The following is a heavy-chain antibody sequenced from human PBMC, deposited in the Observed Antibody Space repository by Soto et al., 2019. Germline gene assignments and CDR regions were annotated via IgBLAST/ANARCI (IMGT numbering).Heavy chain of an antibody. Sequence: QVQLQESGPGLVKPSQTLSLPCTVSGGSISSGGYYWSWIRQHPGKGLEWIGYIDYSGSTYYNPSLKSRVTISVDTSKNQFSLKLSSVTAADTAVYYCARGGRRSPGMDVWGQGTTVTVSS. CDR1: GGSISSGGYY. CDR2: IDYSGST. J-gene: IGHJ6*02. V-gene: IGHV4-31*03. CDR3: ARGGRRSPGMDV.